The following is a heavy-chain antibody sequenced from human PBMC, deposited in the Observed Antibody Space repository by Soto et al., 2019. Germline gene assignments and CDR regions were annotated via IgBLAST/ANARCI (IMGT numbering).Heavy chain of an antibody. V-gene: IGHV3-15*01. CDR3: AKDSFSRNGIYDPFDV. CDR1: GLTLSDSW. D-gene: IGHD3-3*02. Sequence: GGSLRLSCAASGLTLSDSWISWVRQAPGRGLEWIGRIKTKREGGTTDYGAPVKGRFSISTDESANTLYLQMNSLRVDDTAVYYCAKDSFSRNGIYDPFDVWGQATMVTVSS. J-gene: IGHJ3*01. CDR2: IKTKREGGTT.